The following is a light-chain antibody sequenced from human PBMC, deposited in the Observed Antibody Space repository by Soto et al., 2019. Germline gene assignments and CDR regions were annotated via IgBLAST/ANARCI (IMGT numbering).Light chain of an antibody. CDR3: SSYTSSSTVV. J-gene: IGLJ2*01. CDR1: SSDVGGYNY. Sequence: QSALTQPASVSGSPGQSITISCTGTSSDVGGYNYVSWYQQHPGKAPKLMIYDVSTRSSGVSNRFSGSKSGNTASLTISGLQAEDEADYYCSSYTSSSTVVFGGGTKLTVL. CDR2: DVS. V-gene: IGLV2-14*01.